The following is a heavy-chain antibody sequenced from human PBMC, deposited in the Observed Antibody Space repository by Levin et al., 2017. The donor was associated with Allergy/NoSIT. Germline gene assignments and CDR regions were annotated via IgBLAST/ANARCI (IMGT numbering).Heavy chain of an antibody. CDR2: INHSGST. D-gene: IGHD3-10*01. Sequence: SQTLSLTCAVYGGSFSGYYWSWIRQPPGKGLEWIGEINHSGSTNYNPSLKSRVTISVDTSKNQFSLKLSSVTAADTAVYYCARGPYYDGSGTAVDYWGQGTLVTVSA. V-gene: IGHV4-34*01. CDR1: GGSFSGYY. CDR3: ARGPYYDGSGTAVDY. J-gene: IGHJ4*02.